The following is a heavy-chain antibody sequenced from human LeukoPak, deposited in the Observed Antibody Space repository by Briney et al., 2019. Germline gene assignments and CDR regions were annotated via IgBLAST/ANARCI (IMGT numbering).Heavy chain of an antibody. J-gene: IGHJ3*02. D-gene: IGHD5-12*01. Sequence: PGGSLRLSCTASGFTFGDYAMSWVRQAPGKGLEWVGFIRSKAYGGTTEYAASVKGRFTISRDDSKGIAYLQMNSLKTEDTAVYYCTREGYSGYGFQAFDIWGQGTMVTVSS. CDR2: IRSKAYGGTT. CDR3: TREGYSGYGFQAFDI. CDR1: GFTFGDYA. V-gene: IGHV3-49*04.